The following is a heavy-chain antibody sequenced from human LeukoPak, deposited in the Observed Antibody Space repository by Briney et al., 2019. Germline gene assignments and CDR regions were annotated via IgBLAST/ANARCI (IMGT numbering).Heavy chain of an antibody. D-gene: IGHD3-10*01. CDR2: INHSGST. CDR3: ARGFRVPSWFDP. V-gene: IGHV4-34*01. J-gene: IGHJ5*02. CDR1: GGSFSGYY. Sequence: SETLSLTCAVYGGSFSGYYWSWIRQPPGKGLEWIGEINHSGSTNYNPSLKSRVTISVDTSKNQFSLKLSSVTAAGTAVYYCARGFRVPSWFDPWGQGTLVTVSS.